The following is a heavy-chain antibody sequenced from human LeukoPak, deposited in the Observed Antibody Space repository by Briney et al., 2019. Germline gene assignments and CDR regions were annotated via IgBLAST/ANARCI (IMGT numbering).Heavy chain of an antibody. CDR1: GYIFTSYS. CDR2: ISAYNGDT. J-gene: IGHJ4*02. V-gene: IGHV1-18*01. CDR3: ARDGGYFDY. Sequence: GASVKVSCKASGYIFTSYSTSWVRQAPGQGLEWMGWISAYNGDTNYAQRFQGRVTMTTDTSTSTAYMELRSLRFDDTAVYYCARDGGYFDYWGRGTLVTVSS.